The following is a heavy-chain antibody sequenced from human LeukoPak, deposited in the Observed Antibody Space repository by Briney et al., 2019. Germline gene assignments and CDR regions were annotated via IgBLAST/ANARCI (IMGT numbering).Heavy chain of an antibody. V-gene: IGHV3-66*01. CDR2: IYSGGST. CDR3: ARDLVGYCSSTSCYSDAFDI. Sequence: GGSLRLSCAASGFIVNSYGMSWVRQAPGKGLEWVSVIYSGGSTYYADSVKGRFTISRDNSKNTLYLQMNSLRAEDTAVYYCARDLVGYCSSTSCYSDAFDIWGQGTMVTVSS. D-gene: IGHD2-2*01. CDR1: GFIVNSYG. J-gene: IGHJ3*02.